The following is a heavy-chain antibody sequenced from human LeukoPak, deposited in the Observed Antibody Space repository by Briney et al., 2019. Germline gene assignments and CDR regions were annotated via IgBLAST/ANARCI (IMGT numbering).Heavy chain of an antibody. Sequence: PGGSLTLSCAASGFTLGNYWMHWVRQAPGEGLVWVSSISSSSSYIYYADSVKGRFTISRDNAKNSLYLQMNSLRAEDTAVYYCARVPKARNWFDPWGQGTLVTVSS. CDR1: GFTLGNYW. CDR3: ARVPKARNWFDP. J-gene: IGHJ5*02. V-gene: IGHV3-21*01. CDR2: ISSSSSYI.